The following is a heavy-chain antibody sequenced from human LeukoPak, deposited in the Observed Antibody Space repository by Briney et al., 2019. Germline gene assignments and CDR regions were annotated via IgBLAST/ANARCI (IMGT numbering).Heavy chain of an antibody. CDR2: IRTKSDGGTT. V-gene: IGHV3-15*01. CDR3: TVPSVYHVAY. D-gene: IGHD2-2*01. Sequence: GGSLRLSCAASGFTFSDAWMSWVRQVPGKGLEWVGRIRTKSDGGTTDYVESVKGRFIISRDDSEQTLYLQMSSLKTEDTAIYYCTVPSVYHVAYWGQGTLVTVSS. CDR1: GFTFSDAW. J-gene: IGHJ4*02.